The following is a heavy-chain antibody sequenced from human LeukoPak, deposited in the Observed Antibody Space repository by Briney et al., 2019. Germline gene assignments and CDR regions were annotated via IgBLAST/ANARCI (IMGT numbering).Heavy chain of an antibody. V-gene: IGHV4-34*09. CDR2: INHSGST. CDR3: ARGSENTERSFDS. D-gene: IGHD2-2*02. Sequence: SETLSLTCAVYGGSFSGYYWSWIRQPPGKGLEWIGEINHSGSTNYNPSLKSRLSISIDTSENHFSLTLASVTVADTAVYFCARGSENTERSFDSWGQGILVTVAS. CDR1: GGSFSGYY. J-gene: IGHJ4*02.